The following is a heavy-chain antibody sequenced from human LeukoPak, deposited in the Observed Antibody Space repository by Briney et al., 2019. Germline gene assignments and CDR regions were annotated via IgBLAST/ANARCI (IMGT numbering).Heavy chain of an antibody. CDR2: IIPIFGTA. Sequence: SAKVFCKASGGTFSSYAISWVRHAPGQGLEGRGGIIPIFGTANYAQKFQGRVKLTTDESTSTAYMELRSLRSEDTAVYYCARGSRSSGLGYYFDYWGQGTLVTVSS. CDR3: ARGSRSSGLGYYFDY. CDR1: GGTFSSYA. V-gene: IGHV1-69*05. J-gene: IGHJ4*02. D-gene: IGHD3-10*01.